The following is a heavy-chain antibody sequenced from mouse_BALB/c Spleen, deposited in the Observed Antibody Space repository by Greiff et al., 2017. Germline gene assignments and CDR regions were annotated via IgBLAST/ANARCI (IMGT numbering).Heavy chain of an antibody. V-gene: IGHV3-6*02. CDR3: ARDGNYVRYFDV. CDR1: GYSITSGYY. Sequence: EVKLMESGPGLVKPSQSLSLTCSVTGYSITSGYYWNWIRQFPGNKLEWMGYISYDGSNNYNPSLKNRISITRDTSKNQFFLKLNSVTTEDTATYYCARDGNYVRYFDVWGAGTTVTVSS. J-gene: IGHJ1*01. CDR2: ISYDGSN. D-gene: IGHD2-1*01.